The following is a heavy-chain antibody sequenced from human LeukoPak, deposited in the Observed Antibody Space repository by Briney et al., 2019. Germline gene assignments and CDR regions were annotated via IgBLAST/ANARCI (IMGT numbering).Heavy chain of an antibody. CDR2: IKQDGSEK. D-gene: IGHD3-3*01. CDR3: ARVRFLERSQYYFDY. V-gene: IGHV3-7*01. CDR1: EFTFNVYW. J-gene: IGHJ4*02. Sequence: SGGSLRLSCAASEFTFNVYWMSWVRQAPGKGLEWVANIKQDGSEKYYVDSAEGRFTISRDNAKNSLYLQMNSLRAEDTAMYYCARVRFLERSQYYFDYWGQGTLVTVSS.